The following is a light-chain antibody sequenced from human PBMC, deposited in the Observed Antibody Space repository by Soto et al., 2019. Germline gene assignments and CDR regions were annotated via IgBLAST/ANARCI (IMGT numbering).Light chain of an antibody. V-gene: IGKV3-15*01. CDR2: GAS. CDR3: QQYKNWPTLT. Sequence: EIAMTQSPVTRSLSPGGGATLSCWASQSAGAKLAWYQQQPGQPPRLLIYGASIRATGVPGRFSGIVSGTEFTLTISSLQSEDFAVYYGQQYKNWPTLTFCGGTKVDIK. CDR1: QSAGAK. J-gene: IGKJ4*01.